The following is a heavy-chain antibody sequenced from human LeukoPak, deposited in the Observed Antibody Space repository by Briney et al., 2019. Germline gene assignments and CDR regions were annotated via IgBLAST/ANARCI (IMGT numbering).Heavy chain of an antibody. CDR1: GFTFSSYA. V-gene: IGHV3-23*01. Sequence: GGSLRLSCAASGFTFSSYAMSWVRQAPGKGLEWVSAISGSGGSTYYADSVKGRFTISRDNSKNTLYLQMNSLRAEDTAVYYCAKEQPTYYYGSGSSGLFDPWGQGTLVTVSS. J-gene: IGHJ5*02. CDR2: ISGSGGST. D-gene: IGHD3-10*01. CDR3: AKEQPTYYYGSGSSGLFDP.